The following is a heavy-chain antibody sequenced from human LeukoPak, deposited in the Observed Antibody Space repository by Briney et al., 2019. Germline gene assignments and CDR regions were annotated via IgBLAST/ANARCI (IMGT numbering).Heavy chain of an antibody. J-gene: IGHJ4*02. CDR2: INPNSGDT. V-gene: IGHV1-2*02. D-gene: IGHD3-10*01. Sequence: ASVKVSCKASGFTFTGYYIHWVRQAPGQGLEWMGWINPNSGDTNYSQKFQGRVTMTRDTSINTAYMKLIRLTSDDTAVYFCARDRVMIRGLFPGFWGQGTLVIVSS. CDR3: ARDRVMIRGLFPGF. CDR1: GFTFTGYY.